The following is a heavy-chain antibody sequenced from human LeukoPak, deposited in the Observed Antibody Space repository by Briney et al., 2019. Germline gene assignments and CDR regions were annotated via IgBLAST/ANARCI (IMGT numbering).Heavy chain of an antibody. CDR1: GFTFSSYG. Sequence: GGSLRLSCAASGFTFSSYGMHWVRQAPGKGLEWVAFIRYDGSNKYYADSVKGRFTISRDNAKNSLYLQMNSLRAEDTAVYYCARDQVAVAGTVYYFDYWGQGTLVTVSS. CDR2: IRYDGSNK. J-gene: IGHJ4*02. CDR3: ARDQVAVAGTVYYFDY. D-gene: IGHD6-19*01. V-gene: IGHV3-30*02.